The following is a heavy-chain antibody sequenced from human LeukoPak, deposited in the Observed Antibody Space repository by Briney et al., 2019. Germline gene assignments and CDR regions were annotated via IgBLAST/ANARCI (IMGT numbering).Heavy chain of an antibody. CDR3: AKVHRIGPAAPWYFDY. J-gene: IGHJ4*02. CDR2: ISGSGGST. Sequence: SGGSLRLSCAASGFTFSSYAMSWVRQAPGKGLEWVSAISGSGGSTYYADSVKGRFTISRDNSKNTLYLQMNSLRAEDTAVYYCAKVHRIGPAAPWYFDYWGQGTLVTVSS. D-gene: IGHD2-2*01. V-gene: IGHV3-23*01. CDR1: GFTFSSYA.